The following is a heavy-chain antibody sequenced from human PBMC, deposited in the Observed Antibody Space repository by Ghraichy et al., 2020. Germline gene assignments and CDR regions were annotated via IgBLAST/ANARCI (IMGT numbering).Heavy chain of an antibody. Sequence: GGSLRLSCAASGFTFSSYNMNWVRQAPGKGLEWVSYISSSSSTIYYADSVKGRFTISKDYAKDSLYLQMNSLRDEDTAVYYCAREGSSSWLFDYWGQGTLVTVSS. CDR2: ISSSSSTI. CDR3: AREGSSSWLFDY. J-gene: IGHJ4*02. CDR1: GFTFSSYN. D-gene: IGHD6-13*01. V-gene: IGHV3-48*02.